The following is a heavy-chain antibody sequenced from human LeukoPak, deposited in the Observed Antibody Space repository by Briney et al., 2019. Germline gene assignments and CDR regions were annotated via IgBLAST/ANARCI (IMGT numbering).Heavy chain of an antibody. J-gene: IGHJ4*02. V-gene: IGHV4-38-2*01. CDR2: IFYSGSA. D-gene: IGHD1-1*01. CDR1: GYSISSGYY. Sequence: SETLSLTCAVSGYSISSGYYWGWIRQPPGKGLEWIVSIFYSGSAYYNPSLKGRVTISLDTSKNQFSLKLRSVTATDTAVYYCASINWSRSYFDYWGQGTLVTVSS. CDR3: ASINWSRSYFDY.